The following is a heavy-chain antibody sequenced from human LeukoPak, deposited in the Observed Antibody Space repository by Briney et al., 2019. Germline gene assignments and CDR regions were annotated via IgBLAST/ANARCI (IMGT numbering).Heavy chain of an antibody. Sequence: GGSLRLSCAASGFTVSGNYVSWVRQAPGKGLEWVSVIYIGGRTYYADPVKGRFTISRDNSKNTLFLQMRGLRPEDTAIYYCAREGVGYFFDYWGQGALVTVSS. V-gene: IGHV3-53*05. CDR3: AREGVGYFFDY. CDR2: IYIGGRT. CDR1: GFTVSGNY. D-gene: IGHD5-18*01. J-gene: IGHJ4*02.